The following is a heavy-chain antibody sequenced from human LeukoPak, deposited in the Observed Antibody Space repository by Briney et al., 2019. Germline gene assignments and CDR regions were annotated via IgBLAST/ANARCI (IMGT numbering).Heavy chain of an antibody. Sequence: GGSLRLSCAASGFTFSDYYMSWIRQAPGKGLEWVSYISSSGSTIYYADSVKGRFTISRDNAKNSLYLQMNSLRAEDTAVYYCARRERRYYYYYYMDVWGKGTTVTVSS. CDR1: GFTFSDYY. V-gene: IGHV3-11*01. J-gene: IGHJ6*03. CDR3: ARRERRYYYYYYMDV. CDR2: ISSSGSTI. D-gene: IGHD5-24*01.